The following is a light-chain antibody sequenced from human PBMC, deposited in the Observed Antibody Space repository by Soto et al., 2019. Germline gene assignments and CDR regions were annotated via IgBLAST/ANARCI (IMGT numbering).Light chain of an antibody. V-gene: IGKV1-5*01. J-gene: IGKJ1*01. CDR3: QQYNSYSWT. CDR2: DAS. Sequence: DIQMTQSPSTLSASVGARVPITCRASQSISTWLAWYLQNPGNAPKLLIYDASSLESGVPSRFSGSGSGTEFTLTISSLQPEDFATYYCQQYNSYSWTFGQGTKVDIK. CDR1: QSISTW.